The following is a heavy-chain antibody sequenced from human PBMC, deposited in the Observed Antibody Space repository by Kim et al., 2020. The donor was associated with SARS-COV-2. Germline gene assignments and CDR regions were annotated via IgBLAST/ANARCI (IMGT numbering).Heavy chain of an antibody. Sequence: TSYSPSFQGQVAISADKSSSTAYLQGSSLKDSDTAMYYCARRGDYDIGSDYWGQGTLVTVSS. CDR2: T. V-gene: IGHV5-51*01. D-gene: IGHD3-9*01. CDR3: ARRGDYDIGSDY. J-gene: IGHJ4*02.